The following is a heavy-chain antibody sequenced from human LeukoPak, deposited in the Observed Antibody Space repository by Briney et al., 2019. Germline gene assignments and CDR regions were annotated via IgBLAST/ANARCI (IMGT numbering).Heavy chain of an antibody. J-gene: IGHJ4*02. CDR1: GLTFSSYG. Sequence: GGSLRLSCAASGLTFSSYGMSWVRQAPGKGLECVSSISGSGGSTNHADSVKGRFTISRDNSKNTLYLQMNSLRAEDTAVYYCAKVWTAYSDDYFDHWGQGTLVTVSS. CDR2: ISGSGGST. V-gene: IGHV3-23*01. CDR3: AKVWTAYSDDYFDH. D-gene: IGHD3/OR15-3a*01.